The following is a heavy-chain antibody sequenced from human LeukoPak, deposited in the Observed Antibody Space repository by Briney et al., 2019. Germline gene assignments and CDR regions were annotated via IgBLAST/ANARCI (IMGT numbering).Heavy chain of an antibody. CDR2: ITSSSNYI. CDR1: GFTFSSYN. V-gene: IGHV3-21*03. CDR3: ARDCWDYGSGSYCGIDY. D-gene: IGHD3-10*01. J-gene: IGHJ4*02. Sequence: GGSLRLSCAASGFTFSSYNMNWVRQAPGKGLEWVSSITSSSNYIYYADSVKGRFTISRDNAKNSLYLQMNSLRAEDTTVYYCARDCWDYGSGSYCGIDYWGQGTLVTVSS.